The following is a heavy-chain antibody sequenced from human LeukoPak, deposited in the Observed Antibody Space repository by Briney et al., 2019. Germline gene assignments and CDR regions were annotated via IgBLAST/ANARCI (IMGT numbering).Heavy chain of an antibody. D-gene: IGHD3-22*01. CDR2: ISLSGTNI. CDR3: ARESDSGGYRFDS. CDR1: GFTFSSYE. J-gene: IGHJ4*02. V-gene: IGHV3-48*03. Sequence: PGGSLRLSCAASGFTFSSYEMNWVRQAPGKGLEWISYISLSGTNINYADSVQGRFAISRDNAKSSLYLQMSSLRTDDTAVYYCARESDSGGYRFDSWGQGSLVPVSS.